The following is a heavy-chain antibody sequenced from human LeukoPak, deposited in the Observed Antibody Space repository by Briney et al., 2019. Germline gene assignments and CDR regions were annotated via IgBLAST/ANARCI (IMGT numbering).Heavy chain of an antibody. J-gene: IGHJ4*02. Sequence: ASVKVSCKASGYTFTSYYMHWMRQAPGQGPEWMGIINPRGGSTDYAQKFQGRITMTSDTSTSTVYMELNSLRSDDTAVYFCARVGSAAATADYWGQGSLVTVSS. CDR2: INPRGGST. CDR3: ARVGSAAATADY. V-gene: IGHV1-46*01. CDR1: GYTFTSYY. D-gene: IGHD6-25*01.